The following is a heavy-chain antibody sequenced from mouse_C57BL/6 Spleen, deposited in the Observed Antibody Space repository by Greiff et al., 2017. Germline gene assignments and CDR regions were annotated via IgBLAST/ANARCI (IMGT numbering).Heavy chain of an antibody. J-gene: IGHJ3*01. CDR3: ARSGGDLGGSGYVGFAY. CDR1: GYTFTSYW. CDR2: IDPSDSYT. D-gene: IGHD3-2*02. Sequence: QVQLQQPGAELVMPGASVKLSCKASGYTFTSYWLHWVKQRPGQGLEWIGEIDPSDSYTNYNQKFKGKSTLTVAKSSSTAYMQLSSLTSEDSAVYYCARSGGDLGGSGYVGFAYWGQGTLVTVSA. V-gene: IGHV1-69*01.